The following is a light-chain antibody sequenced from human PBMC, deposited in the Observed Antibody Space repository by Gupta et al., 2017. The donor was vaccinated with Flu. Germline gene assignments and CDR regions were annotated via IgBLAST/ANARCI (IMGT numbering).Light chain of an antibody. Sequence: NFILPQPHSVSASPGKTVTISCTRSRGNIASNYVQCYQQRPGRSPTPVIYEDNQRPSGVPDRFSGSIDSSSNSASLTISGLKTEDGADYYCQSYDGGYFVAFGGGTKLTVL. CDR3: QSYDGGYFVA. V-gene: IGLV6-57*01. CDR1: RGNIASNY. CDR2: EDN. J-gene: IGLJ2*01.